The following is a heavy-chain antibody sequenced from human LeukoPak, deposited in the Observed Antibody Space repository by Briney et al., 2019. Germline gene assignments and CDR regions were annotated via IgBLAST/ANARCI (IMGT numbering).Heavy chain of an antibody. Sequence: GGSLRLSCEASGFTFNGHWMHWVRQAPGKGLVWVSLINGDGSTISYADSVKGRFTISRDNSKNTLYLQMNSLRAEDTAVYYCAKYSGYEYYYHYYMDVWGKGTTVTISS. J-gene: IGHJ6*03. CDR1: GFTFNGHW. CDR3: AKYSGYEYYYHYYMDV. D-gene: IGHD5-12*01. CDR2: INGDGSTI. V-gene: IGHV3-74*01.